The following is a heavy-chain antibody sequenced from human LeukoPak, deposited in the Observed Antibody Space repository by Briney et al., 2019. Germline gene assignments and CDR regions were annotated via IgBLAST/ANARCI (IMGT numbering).Heavy chain of an antibody. D-gene: IGHD3-22*01. V-gene: IGHV7-4-1*02. Sequence: ASVKVSCKASGYTFTSYVMTWVRQAPGQGLEWMGWINTNTGNPTYAQGFTGRFVFSLDTSVSTAYLQISSLKAEDTAVYYCARALEPNYFDSSGPLDYWGQGTLVTVSS. CDR1: GYTFTSYV. CDR3: ARALEPNYFDSSGPLDY. J-gene: IGHJ4*02. CDR2: INTNTGNP.